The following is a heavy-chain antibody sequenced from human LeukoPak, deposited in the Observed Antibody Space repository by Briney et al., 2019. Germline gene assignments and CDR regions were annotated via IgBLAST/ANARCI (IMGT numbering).Heavy chain of an antibody. CDR1: GDSIRSHY. V-gene: IGHV4-59*11. CDR3: ARDLATAATADRLFDI. CDR2: IYYSGST. D-gene: IGHD6-13*01. Sequence: SETLSLTCTVSGDSIRSHYWSWVRQPQGKGLEWIGYIYYSGSTNYNPSLKNRVTISADTSKNQLSLKMSSVTAADTAVYYCARDLATAATADRLFDIWGQGTMVTVSS. J-gene: IGHJ3*02.